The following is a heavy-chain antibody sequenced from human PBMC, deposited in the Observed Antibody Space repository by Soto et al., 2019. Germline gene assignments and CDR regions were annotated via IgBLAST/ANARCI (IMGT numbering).Heavy chain of an antibody. V-gene: IGHV4-59*01. J-gene: IGHJ5*02. D-gene: IGHD3-10*01. CDR3: ARDPYGSGSYDWFDP. CDR2: IYYSGST. CDR1: GGSISSYY. Sequence: LSLTCTVSGGSISSYYWSWIRQPPGKGLEWIGYIYYSGSTNYNPSLKSRVTISVDTSKNQFSLKLSSVTAADTAVYYCARDPYGSGSYDWFDPWGQGTLVTVSS.